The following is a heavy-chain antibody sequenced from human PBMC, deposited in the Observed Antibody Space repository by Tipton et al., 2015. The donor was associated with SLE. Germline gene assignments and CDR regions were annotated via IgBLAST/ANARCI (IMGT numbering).Heavy chain of an antibody. CDR2: ISGSGGST. CDR1: RFTFSSYA. CDR3: AKVGQQLPHFDY. V-gene: IGHV3-23*01. J-gene: IGHJ4*02. Sequence: SLRLSCAASRFTFSSYAMSWVRQAPGKGLEWVSAISGSGGSTYYADSVKGRFTISRDNSKNTLYLQMNSLRAEDTAVYYCAKVGQQLPHFDYWGQGTLVTVSS. D-gene: IGHD6-13*01.